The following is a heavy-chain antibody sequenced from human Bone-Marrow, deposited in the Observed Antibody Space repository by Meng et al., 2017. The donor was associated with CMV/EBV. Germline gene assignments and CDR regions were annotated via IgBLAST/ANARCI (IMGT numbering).Heavy chain of an antibody. CDR1: GYTFTGYY. V-gene: IGHV1-2*02. Sequence: ASVKVSCKASGYTFTGYYMHWVRQAPGQGLEWMGWINPNSGGTNYAQKFQGRVTMTRDTSISTAYMELSRLRSDDTAVYYCARDNGPSGSYYENWFDPCGQGTLVTFSS. CDR3: ARDNGPSGSYYENWFDP. CDR2: INPNSGGT. D-gene: IGHD1-26*01. J-gene: IGHJ5*02.